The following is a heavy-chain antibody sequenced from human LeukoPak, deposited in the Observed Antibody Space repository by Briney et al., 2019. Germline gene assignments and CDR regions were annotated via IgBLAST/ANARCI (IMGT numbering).Heavy chain of an antibody. CDR1: GYTFTNYG. V-gene: IGHV1-18*01. D-gene: IGHD3-22*01. J-gene: IGHJ4*02. CDR2: ISAYNGNT. CDR3: ARGGTFYYDSSAYY. Sequence: ASVKVSCKASGYTFTNYGISWVRQAPGHGLEWMGWISAYNGNTKNAQKVQGRVTLTTDTSTSTAYMELRRRRSDDTAVYYCARGGTFYYDSSAYYWGQGTLVTVSS.